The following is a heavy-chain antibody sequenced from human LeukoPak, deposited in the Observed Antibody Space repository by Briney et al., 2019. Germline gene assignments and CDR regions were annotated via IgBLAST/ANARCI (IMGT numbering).Heavy chain of an antibody. CDR2: ISSSSSYI. Sequence: GGSLRLSCAASGFTFSSYSMNWVRQAPGKGLEWVSSISSSSSYIYYADSVKGRFTISRDNAKNSLYLQMNSLRAEDTAVYYCARDNLVPAVYYYYYYGMDVWGQGTTVTVSS. D-gene: IGHD2-2*01. CDR1: GFTFSSYS. J-gene: IGHJ6*02. V-gene: IGHV3-21*01. CDR3: ARDNLVPAVYYYYYYGMDV.